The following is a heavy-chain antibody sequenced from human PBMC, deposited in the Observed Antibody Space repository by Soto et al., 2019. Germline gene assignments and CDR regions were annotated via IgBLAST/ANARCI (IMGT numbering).Heavy chain of an antibody. D-gene: IGHD2-15*01. Sequence: ASVKVSCKASGYTFTSYDINWLRQAPGQGLEWVGWINPTSEYTAHAQKFQGRVTLTREISTATAYMELSSLTSEDTAVYFCARQVHPEYSRDWGPGTQVTVSS. CDR1: GYTFTSYD. CDR2: INPTSEYT. J-gene: IGHJ4*02. V-gene: IGHV1-8*01. CDR3: ARQVHPEYSRD.